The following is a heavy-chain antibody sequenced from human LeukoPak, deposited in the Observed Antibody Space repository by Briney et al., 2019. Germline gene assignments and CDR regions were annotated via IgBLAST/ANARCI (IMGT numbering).Heavy chain of an antibody. V-gene: IGHV3-11*04. D-gene: IGHD1-1*01. CDR1: GFTFSDNY. CDR3: ARDPRTVRI. J-gene: IGHJ4*02. CDR2: ISGNGGGI. Sequence: MSGGSLRLSCAASGFTFSDNYMTWVRQAPGKGLEWLSYISGNGGGIQYADSVKGRFTTSRDNAKNLLYLQMDSLRVEDTAIYYCARDPRTVRIWGQGTLVTVSS.